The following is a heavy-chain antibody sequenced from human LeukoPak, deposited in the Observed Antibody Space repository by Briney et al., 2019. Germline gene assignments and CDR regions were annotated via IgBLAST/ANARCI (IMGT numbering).Heavy chain of an antibody. Sequence: ASVKVSCKASGYTFTSYYMHWVRQAPGQGLEWMGLINPSGGSTSYAQKFQGRVTMTRDTSTSTVYMELSSLRSEDTAVYYCARVLRSGTARAALLDYWGQGTLVTVSS. D-gene: IGHD6-6*01. V-gene: IGHV1-46*01. CDR1: GYTFTSYY. CDR3: ARVLRSGTARAALLDY. CDR2: INPSGGST. J-gene: IGHJ4*02.